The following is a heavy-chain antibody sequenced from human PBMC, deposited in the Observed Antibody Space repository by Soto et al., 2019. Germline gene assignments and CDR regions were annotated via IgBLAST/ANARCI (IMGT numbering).Heavy chain of an antibody. CDR2: IYYSGST. CDR1: GGSISSYY. J-gene: IGHJ5*02. Sequence: SETLSLTCTVSGGSISSYYWSWIRQPPGKGLAWIGYIYYSGSTNYNPSLKSRVTISVDTSKNQFSLKLSSVTAADTAVYYCARAYCSGGSCYSAGGFDPWGQGTLVTVSS. D-gene: IGHD2-15*01. V-gene: IGHV4-59*01. CDR3: ARAYCSGGSCYSAGGFDP.